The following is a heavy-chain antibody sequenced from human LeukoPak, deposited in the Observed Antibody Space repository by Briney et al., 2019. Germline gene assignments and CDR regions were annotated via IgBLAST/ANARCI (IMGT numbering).Heavy chain of an antibody. J-gene: IGHJ4*02. D-gene: IGHD2-2*01. Sequence: GGSLRLSCAASGFTFSDYYMSWIRQAPGKGLEWVSYISSSGSTIYYADSVKGRFTISRDNAKNSLYLQMNSLRAEDTAVYYCARDTGYCSSTSCSPAFDYWGQGTLVTVSS. CDR3: ARDTGYCSSTSCSPAFDY. CDR2: ISSSGSTI. CDR1: GFTFSDYY. V-gene: IGHV3-11*04.